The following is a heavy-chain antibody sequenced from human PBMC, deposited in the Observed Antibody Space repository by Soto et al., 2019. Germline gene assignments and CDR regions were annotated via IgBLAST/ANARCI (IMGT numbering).Heavy chain of an antibody. Sequence: SVKGSCKASGYTFTSYGISWVRQAPVQGLEWMGWISAYNGNTNYAQKLQGRVTMTTDTSTSTAYMELRSLRSDDTAVYYCAISSIAAARRAFDIWGQGTMVTVSS. J-gene: IGHJ3*02. CDR3: AISSIAAARRAFDI. CDR1: GYTFTSYG. CDR2: ISAYNGNT. D-gene: IGHD6-6*01. V-gene: IGHV1-18*04.